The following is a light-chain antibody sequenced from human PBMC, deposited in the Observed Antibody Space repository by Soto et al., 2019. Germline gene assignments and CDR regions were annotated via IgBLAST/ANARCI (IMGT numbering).Light chain of an antibody. CDR1: QNIRNY. CDR3: QQSYNIQALT. Sequence: DIHVTQSPSSLSASVLDRGAITCRASQNIRNYLNWYQQKPGKAPKVLIYGAASLQSGVPSRFSGSGSGTNFTLTINSLQPEDYATYYCQQSYNIQALTFGGGTKVDIK. V-gene: IGKV1-39*01. J-gene: IGKJ4*01. CDR2: GAA.